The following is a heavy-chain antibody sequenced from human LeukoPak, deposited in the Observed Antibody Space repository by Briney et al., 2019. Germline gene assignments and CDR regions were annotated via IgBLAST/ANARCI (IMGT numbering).Heavy chain of an antibody. Sequence: GASLKVSSKASGYTFTGYYMHWVRQAPGQGLEWMGWINPNSGGTNYAQKFQGRVTMTRDTSISTAYMELSRLRSDDTAVYYCASRNDYGDYADYWGQGTLVTVSS. CDR2: INPNSGGT. V-gene: IGHV1-2*02. D-gene: IGHD4-17*01. CDR1: GYTFTGYY. CDR3: ASRNDYGDYADY. J-gene: IGHJ4*02.